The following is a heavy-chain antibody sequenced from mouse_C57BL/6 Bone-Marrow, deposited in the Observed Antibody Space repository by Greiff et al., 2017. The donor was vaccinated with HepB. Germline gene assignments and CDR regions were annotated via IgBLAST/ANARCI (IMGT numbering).Heavy chain of an antibody. CDR1: GFNIKDYY. CDR3: TTKDAGSSYGYAMDY. J-gene: IGHJ4*01. CDR2: IDPEDGDT. V-gene: IGHV14-1*01. D-gene: IGHD1-1*01. Sequence: EVQLQQSGAELVRPGASVKLSCTASGFNIKDYYMHWVKQRPEQGLEWIGRIDPEDGDTEYAPKFQGKATMTADTSSNTAYLQLSSLTSEDTAVYYCTTKDAGSSYGYAMDYWGQGTSVTVSS.